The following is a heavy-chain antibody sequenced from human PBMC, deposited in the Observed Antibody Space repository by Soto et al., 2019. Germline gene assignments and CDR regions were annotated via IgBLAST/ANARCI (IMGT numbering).Heavy chain of an antibody. Sequence: SVKVSCKASGGTFSSYTISWVRQAPGQGLEWMGRIIPILGIANYAQKFQGRVTITADKSTSTAYMELSSLRSEDTAVYYCARGKQQQLVPYYMDVWGKGTTVTVSS. J-gene: IGHJ6*03. CDR3: ARGKQQQLVPYYMDV. D-gene: IGHD6-13*01. CDR2: IIPILGIA. V-gene: IGHV1-69*02. CDR1: GGTFSSYT.